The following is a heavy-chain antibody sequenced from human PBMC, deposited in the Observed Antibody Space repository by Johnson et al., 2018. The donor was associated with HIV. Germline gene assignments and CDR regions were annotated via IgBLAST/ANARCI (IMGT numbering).Heavy chain of an antibody. J-gene: IGHJ3*02. D-gene: IGHD6-19*01. V-gene: IGHV3-20*04. CDR2: INWNVGST. CDR3: ARDPPGATGIPVAEDAFDI. Sequence: MLLVESGGGVVQPGGSLRLSCAASGFTFDEYGMNWVRQAPGQGLEWVSGINWNVGSTGYADSVKGRFTISRDNAKNCLYLQMNSLRAEDTAFYYCARDPPGATGIPVAEDAFDILGQGTMVTVSS. CDR1: GFTFDEYG.